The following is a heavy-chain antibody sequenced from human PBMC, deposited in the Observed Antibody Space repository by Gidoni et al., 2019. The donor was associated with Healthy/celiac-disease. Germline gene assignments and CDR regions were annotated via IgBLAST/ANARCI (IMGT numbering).Heavy chain of an antibody. CDR3: ARVREMATITSADY. D-gene: IGHD4-4*01. V-gene: IGHV3-30-3*01. CDR1: GFTFSSSA. J-gene: IGHJ4*02. CDR2: ISYDGSNK. Sequence: QVQLLESGGGVVPPGRSLRLSCAASGFTFSSSAMHWVRQAPGKGLEWVAVISYDGSNKYYADSVKGRFTISRDNSKNTLYLQMNSLRAEDTAVYYCARVREMATITSADYWGQGTLVTVSS.